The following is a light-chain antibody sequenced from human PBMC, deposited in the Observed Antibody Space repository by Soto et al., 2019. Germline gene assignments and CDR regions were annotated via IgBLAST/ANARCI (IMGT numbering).Light chain of an antibody. Sequence: DIVMTQSPDSLAVSLGERATINCKSSQSVLYRSNNKNYLAWYQQKPGQPPKLLIYWASTRESGVPDRFSGSGSGTDFTLPITTLPAEEGEVYYCQQYYNTPLTFGRGTRWEIK. V-gene: IGKV4-1*01. J-gene: IGKJ4*01. CDR2: WAS. CDR3: QQYYNTPLT. CDR1: QSVLYRSNNKNY.